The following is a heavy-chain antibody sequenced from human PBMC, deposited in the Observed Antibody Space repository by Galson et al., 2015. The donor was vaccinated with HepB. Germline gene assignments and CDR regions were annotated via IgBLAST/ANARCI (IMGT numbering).Heavy chain of an antibody. D-gene: IGHD3-3*01. J-gene: IGHJ6*02. CDR2: ISYDGSNK. V-gene: IGHV3-30*03. CDR1: GFTFSSYG. Sequence: SLRLSCAASGFTFSSYGMHWVRQAPGKGLEWVAVISYDGSNKYYADSVKGRFTISRDNSKNTLYLQMNSLRAEDTAVYYCARLPYYDFWSGYALYYYYGMDVWGQGTTVTVSS. CDR3: ARLPYYDFWSGYALYYYYGMDV.